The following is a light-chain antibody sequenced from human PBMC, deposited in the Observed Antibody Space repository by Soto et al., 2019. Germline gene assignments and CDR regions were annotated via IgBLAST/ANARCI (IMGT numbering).Light chain of an antibody. V-gene: IGKV1-17*01. CDR1: RDVGSD. Sequence: TQMTQSPLSLSASVGEKIIITCRASRDVGSDVSWYQQKPGQAPKLVIYAASNLYTGVPSRFSGSGSGTEFTLTISSLQPDDFATYYCQQYNSYSKTFGQGTKVDIK. CDR2: AAS. J-gene: IGKJ1*01. CDR3: QQYNSYSKT.